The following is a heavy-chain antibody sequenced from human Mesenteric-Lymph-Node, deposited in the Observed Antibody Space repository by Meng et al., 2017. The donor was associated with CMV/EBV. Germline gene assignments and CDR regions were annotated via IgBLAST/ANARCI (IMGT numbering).Heavy chain of an antibody. Sequence: GGSLRLSCAASGFTFSSYAMSWVRHAPGKGLEWVSAISGSGGSTHYAASVKGRFTISRDNSKNMLYLQMNSVRDEDTAVYYCARDSTARGREGFFDYWGQGTLVTVSS. CDR2: ISGSGGST. D-gene: IGHD6-6*01. CDR1: GFTFSSYA. J-gene: IGHJ4*02. CDR3: ARDSTARGREGFFDY. V-gene: IGHV3-23*01.